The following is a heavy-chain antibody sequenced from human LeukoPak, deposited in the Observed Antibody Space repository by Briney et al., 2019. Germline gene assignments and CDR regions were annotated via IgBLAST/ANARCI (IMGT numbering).Heavy chain of an antibody. CDR3: ARRSDPYGSGSYRGSWFDP. CDR2: IYYSGST. J-gene: IGHJ5*02. V-gene: IGHV4-59*08. Sequence: SETLSLTCTVSGGSISSYYWSWIWQPPGKGLEWIGYIYYSGSTNYNPSLKSRVTISVDTSKNQFSLKLSSVTAADTAVYYCARRSDPYGSGSYRGSWFDPWGQGTLVTVS. CDR1: GGSISSYY. D-gene: IGHD3-10*01.